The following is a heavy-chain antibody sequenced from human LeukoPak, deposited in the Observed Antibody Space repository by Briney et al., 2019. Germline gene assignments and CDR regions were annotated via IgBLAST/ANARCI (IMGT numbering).Heavy chain of an antibody. CDR3: VRDGYSYGYRY. V-gene: IGHV4-34*01. CDR1: GGSFRGYY. J-gene: IGHJ4*02. CDR2: INHSGST. D-gene: IGHD5-18*01. Sequence: PSETLSLTCAVYGGSFRGYYWSWIRQPPGKGLEWIGEINHSGSTNYNPSLKSRVTISVDTSKNQFSLKLSSVTAADTAVYYCVRDGYSYGYRYWGQGTLVTVSS.